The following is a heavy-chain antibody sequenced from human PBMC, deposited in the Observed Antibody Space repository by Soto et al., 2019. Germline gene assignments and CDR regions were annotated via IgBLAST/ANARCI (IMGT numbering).Heavy chain of an antibody. Sequence: ASVKVSCKASGYTFTTYAMHWVRQAPGQSLEWMGWINAGNGNTQYSQKFQGRVTITRDTSASTVYMELSSLRSEDTAVYYCARTLRYCTSTSCPGDFYYGMDVWGQGTTVTVSS. CDR1: GYTFTTYA. J-gene: IGHJ6*02. CDR2: INAGNGNT. D-gene: IGHD2-2*01. V-gene: IGHV1-3*01. CDR3: ARTLRYCTSTSCPGDFYYGMDV.